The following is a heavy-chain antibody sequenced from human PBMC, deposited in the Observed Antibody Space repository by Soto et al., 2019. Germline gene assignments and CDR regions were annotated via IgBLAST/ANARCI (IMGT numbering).Heavy chain of an antibody. V-gene: IGHV1-18*04. CDR1: GYTFTSYG. Sequence: ASVKVSCKASGYTFTSYGISWVRQAPGQGLEWMGWISAYNGNTNYAQKLQGRVTMTTDTSTSTAYMELRSLRSDDTAVYYCARVYVWGSYRYKQTFDYWGQGPLGTVSS. CDR3: ARVYVWGSYRYKQTFDY. J-gene: IGHJ4*02. CDR2: ISAYNGNT. D-gene: IGHD3-16*02.